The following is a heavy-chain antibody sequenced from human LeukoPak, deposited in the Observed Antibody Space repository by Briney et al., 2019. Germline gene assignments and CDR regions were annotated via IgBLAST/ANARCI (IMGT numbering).Heavy chain of an antibody. D-gene: IGHD2-21*02. J-gene: IGHJ4*02. CDR3: ARGGLYGDYYVVY. CDR2: TKNAGAER. Sequence: GGSVTLSCAASGFTFTSYWMTWVRQAPGKGLEWVAYTKNAGAERYYVDSVKGRFTISRDNVKNSLFLQMDSLRAEDTAVYYCARGGLYGDYYVVYWGQGKLVTLSS. V-gene: IGHV3-7*04. CDR1: GFTFTSYW.